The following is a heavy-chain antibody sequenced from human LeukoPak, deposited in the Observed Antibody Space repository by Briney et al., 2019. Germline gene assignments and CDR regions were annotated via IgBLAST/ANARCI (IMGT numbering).Heavy chain of an antibody. Sequence: ASVKVSCKASGYTFTSYAMNWVRQAPGQGLEWMGWINTNTGNPTYAQGFTGRFVFSLDTSVSTAYLQISSLKAEDTAVYYCARDLAKMDYYYYMDVWGKGTTVTVSS. V-gene: IGHV7-4-1*02. CDR2: INTNTGNP. D-gene: IGHD2-8*01. CDR3: ARDLAKMDYYYYMDV. J-gene: IGHJ6*03. CDR1: GYTFTSYA.